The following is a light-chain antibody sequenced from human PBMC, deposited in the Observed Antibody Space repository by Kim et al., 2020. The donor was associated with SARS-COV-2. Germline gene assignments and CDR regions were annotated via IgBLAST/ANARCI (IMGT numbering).Light chain of an antibody. CDR1: QNIGGY. Sequence: LSPGERATLSCRASQNIGGYLIWYHQKPGQAPKLLIYDVSNRATGIPARFSGSGSGTDFTLTISNLELEDFAIYYCQQRAKWPLTFGGGTKVDIK. V-gene: IGKV3-11*01. CDR2: DVS. CDR3: QQRAKWPLT. J-gene: IGKJ4*01.